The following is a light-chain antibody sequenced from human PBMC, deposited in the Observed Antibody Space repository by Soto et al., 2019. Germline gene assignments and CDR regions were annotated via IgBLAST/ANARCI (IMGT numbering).Light chain of an antibody. CDR3: RSYAGSNTYV. V-gene: IGLV2-8*01. J-gene: IGLJ1*01. CDR1: KNDIGVYDF. Sequence: QSALTQPPSASGSPGESRIISCTGTKNDIGVYDFVSWYQHHPGKAPRLIIYEVVQRPSGVPDRFSGSKSGNTASLTVSGLQAADEADYFCRSYAGSNTYVFGSGTKLTVL. CDR2: EVV.